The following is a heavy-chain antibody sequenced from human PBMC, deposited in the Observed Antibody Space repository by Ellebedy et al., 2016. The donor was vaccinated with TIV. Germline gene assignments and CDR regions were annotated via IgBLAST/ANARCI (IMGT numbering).Heavy chain of an antibody. CDR3: ARRGPVFGVVNAYWYFDL. J-gene: IGHJ2*01. CDR1: GGSISSSNW. D-gene: IGHD3-3*01. Sequence: MPSETLSLTCAVSGGSISSSNWWSWVRQPPGKGLEWIGEIYHSGSTNYNPSLKRRVTIQVNKSKNQFSLKLSSVTAADTAVYYCARRGPVFGVVNAYWYFDLWGRGTLVTVSS. V-gene: IGHV4-4*02. CDR2: IYHSGST.